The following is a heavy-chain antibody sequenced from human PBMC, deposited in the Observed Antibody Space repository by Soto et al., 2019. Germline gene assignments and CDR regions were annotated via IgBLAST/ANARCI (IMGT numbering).Heavy chain of an antibody. CDR1: GGTFSSYA. D-gene: IGHD6-13*01. CDR3: AREGMGIPYFQH. J-gene: IGHJ1*01. CDR2: IIPIFGTA. Sequence: QVQLVQSGAEVKKPGSSVKVYCKASGGTFSSYAISWVRQAHGQGLEWMGGIIPIFGTANYAQKFQGRVTITADKSTSTAYMELSSLIYEDTAVYYCAREGMGIPYFQHWGQGTRVTVSS. V-gene: IGHV1-69*06.